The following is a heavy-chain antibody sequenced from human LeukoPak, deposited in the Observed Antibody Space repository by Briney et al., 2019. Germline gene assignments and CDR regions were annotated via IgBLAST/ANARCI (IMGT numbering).Heavy chain of an antibody. CDR3: AKGSCTSYYEALDY. V-gene: IGHV3-23*01. Sequence: GGSLRLSCAASGFTFSNYAMSWVRQAPGKGLEWVSVISGSGGSTYYADSVKGRFTISRDNSKNTLYVQMNSLRAEDTAVYHCAKGSCTSYYEALDYWGQGTLVTVSS. CDR1: GFTFSNYA. CDR2: ISGSGGST. D-gene: IGHD2-2*01. J-gene: IGHJ4*02.